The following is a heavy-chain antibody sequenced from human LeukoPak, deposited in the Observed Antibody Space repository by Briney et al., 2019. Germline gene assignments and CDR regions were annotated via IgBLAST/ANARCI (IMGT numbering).Heavy chain of an antibody. CDR1: GGSISSGGYY. CDR3: ARSLPGYYDSSGYHDY. Sequence: SETLSLTCTVSGGSISSGGYYWSWIRQHPGKGLEWIGYIYYSGSTYNNPSPKSRVTISVDTSKNQFSLKLSSVTAADTAVYYCARSLPGYYDSSGYHDYWGQGTLVTVSS. CDR2: IYYSGST. J-gene: IGHJ4*02. D-gene: IGHD3-22*01. V-gene: IGHV4-31*03.